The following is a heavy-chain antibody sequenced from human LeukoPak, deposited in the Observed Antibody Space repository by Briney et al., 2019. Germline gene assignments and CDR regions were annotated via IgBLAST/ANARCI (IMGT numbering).Heavy chain of an antibody. CDR3: ARGGARYYYYDYRDV. CDR2: MNPNSGNT. D-gene: IGHD1-26*01. CDR1: GYTFTSYD. V-gene: IGHV1-8*03. Sequence: ASLKVSCTASGYTFTSYDSNWVRQATGQGLEWMGWMNPNSGNTGYAQKFQGRVTITRNTSISTAYMELSSLRSEDTAAYYCARGGARYYYYDYRDVWGKGTTVTVSS. J-gene: IGHJ6*03.